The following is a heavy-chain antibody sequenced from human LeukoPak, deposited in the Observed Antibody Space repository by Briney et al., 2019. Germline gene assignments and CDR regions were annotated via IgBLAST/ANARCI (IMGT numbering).Heavy chain of an antibody. J-gene: IGHJ4*02. CDR3: AKDIGHSSSWSSFDY. V-gene: IGHV3-9*01. Sequence: SGGSLRLSCAASGFTFDDYAMHWVRQAPGKGLEWVSAISWNSGSIGYADSVKGRFTISRDNAKNSLYLQMNSLRAEDTALYYCAKDIGHSSSWSSFDYWGQGTLVTVSS. CDR2: ISWNSGSI. D-gene: IGHD6-13*01. CDR1: GFTFDDYA.